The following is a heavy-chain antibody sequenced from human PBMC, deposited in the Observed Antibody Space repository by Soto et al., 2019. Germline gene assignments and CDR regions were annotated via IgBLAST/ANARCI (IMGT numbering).Heavy chain of an antibody. J-gene: IGHJ6*02. Sequence: PSETLSLTCAVYGGSFSGYYWSWIRQPPGKGLEWIGEINHSGSTNYNPSLKSRVTISVDTSKNQFSLKLSSVTAADTAVYYCARVIFSDNTAMVTEYYGMDVWGQGTTVTVSS. CDR2: INHSGST. D-gene: IGHD5-18*01. V-gene: IGHV4-34*01. CDR3: ARVIFSDNTAMVTEYYGMDV. CDR1: GGSFSGYY.